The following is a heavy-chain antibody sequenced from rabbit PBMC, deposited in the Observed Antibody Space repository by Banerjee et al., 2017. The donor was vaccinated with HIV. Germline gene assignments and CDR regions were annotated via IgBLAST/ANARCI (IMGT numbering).Heavy chain of an antibody. D-gene: IGHD4-2*01. CDR3: ARTPGYAGDAYLNL. CDR1: GFSFSNKYV. CDR2: INTSSGNT. J-gene: IGHJ4*01. V-gene: IGHV1S45*01. Sequence: QEQLKETGGGLVQPGGSLTLSCTASGFSFSNKYVMCWVRQAPGKGLEWIGCINTSSGNTVYATWAKGRFTISKTSWTTVTLQMTSLTAADTATYFCARTPGYAGDAYLNLWGPGTLVTVS.